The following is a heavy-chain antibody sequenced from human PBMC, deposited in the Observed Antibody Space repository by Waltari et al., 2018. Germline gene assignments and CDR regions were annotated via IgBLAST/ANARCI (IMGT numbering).Heavy chain of an antibody. V-gene: IGHV4-61*02. D-gene: IGHD6-25*01. CDR1: GGSISSGSYY. Sequence: QVQLQESGPGLVKPSQTLSLTCTVSGGSISSGSYYWSWIRQPAGKGLEWIGRIYTSGSTNYNPSLKSRVTISVDTSKNQFSLKLSSVTAADTAVYYCASAADYYYMDVWGKGTTVTVSS. J-gene: IGHJ6*03. CDR3: ASAADYYYMDV. CDR2: IYTSGST.